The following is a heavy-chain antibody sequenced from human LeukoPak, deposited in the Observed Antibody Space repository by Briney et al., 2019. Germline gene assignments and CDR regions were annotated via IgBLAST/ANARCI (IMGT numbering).Heavy chain of an antibody. CDR2: IYSGGST. Sequence: GGSLRLSCAASGFTVSSNYMSWVRQAPGKGLEWVSVIYSGGSTYYADSVKGRFTISRDNAKNSLYLQMNSLRAEDTALYYCARDIRLYSYGLDAFDIWGQGTMVTVSS. J-gene: IGHJ3*02. D-gene: IGHD5-18*01. V-gene: IGHV3-53*01. CDR3: ARDIRLYSYGLDAFDI. CDR1: GFTVSSNY.